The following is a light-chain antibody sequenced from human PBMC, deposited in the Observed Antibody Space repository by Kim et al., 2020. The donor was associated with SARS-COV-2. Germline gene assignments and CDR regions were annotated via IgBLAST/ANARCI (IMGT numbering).Light chain of an antibody. J-gene: IGKJ2*01. Sequence: SASVGDRVTITCRASQYISSWLAWYQQEPGKAPKLLIHRASSLESGVPSRFSGSGSGTEFTLTISSLQPDDFTTYYCQQYDSYPYTFGQGTKLEI. V-gene: IGKV1-5*03. CDR1: QYISSW. CDR3: QQYDSYPYT. CDR2: RAS.